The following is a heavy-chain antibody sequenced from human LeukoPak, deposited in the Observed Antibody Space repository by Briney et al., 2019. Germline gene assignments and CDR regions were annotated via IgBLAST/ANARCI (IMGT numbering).Heavy chain of an antibody. CDR1: GDSISSGAYS. CDR3: ARELWFANAPGSWLDP. V-gene: IGHV4-30-2*01. J-gene: IGHJ5*02. D-gene: IGHD3-10*01. Sequence: SQTLSLTCVVSGDSISSGAYSWSWIRQPPGKGLEWIGYVFHTGSTFYNPSLKSRLTISVDNSKNQFSLRLSSVTAADTAVYYCARELWFANAPGSWLDPWGQGTLVTVSS. CDR2: VFHTGST.